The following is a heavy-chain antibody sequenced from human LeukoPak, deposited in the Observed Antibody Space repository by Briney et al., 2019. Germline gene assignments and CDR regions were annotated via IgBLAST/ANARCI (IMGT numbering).Heavy chain of an antibody. Sequence: ASVKVSCKASGYTFTSYYMHWVRQAPGQGLEWMGIINPSGGSTSYAQKFQGRVTMTRDTSTSTVYMELSSLRSEDTAVYYCARDGPLRLLVGIVATIFGAFDIWGQGTMVTVSS. D-gene: IGHD5-12*01. CDR2: INPSGGST. CDR1: GYTFTSYY. CDR3: ARDGPLRLLVGIVATIFGAFDI. V-gene: IGHV1-46*01. J-gene: IGHJ3*02.